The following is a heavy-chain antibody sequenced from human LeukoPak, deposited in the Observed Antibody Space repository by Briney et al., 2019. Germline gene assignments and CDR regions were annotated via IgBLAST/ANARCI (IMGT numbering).Heavy chain of an antibody. D-gene: IGHD3-10*01. CDR1: GFTFSSYG. Sequence: GGSLRLSCAAPGFTFSSYGMHWVRQAPGKGLEWVAVISYDGSNKYYADSVKGRFTISRDNSKNTLYLQMNSLRAEDTAVYYCAKEDGFGEYSLWGQGTLVTVSS. CDR2: ISYDGSNK. V-gene: IGHV3-30*18. CDR3: AKEDGFGEYSL. J-gene: IGHJ4*02.